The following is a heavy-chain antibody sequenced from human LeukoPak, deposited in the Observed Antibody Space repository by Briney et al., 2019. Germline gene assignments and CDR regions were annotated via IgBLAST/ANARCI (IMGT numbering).Heavy chain of an antibody. V-gene: IGHV3-23*01. CDR1: GFTFSSNG. CDR2: ISGSGGST. CDR3: AKASAMIVVVSKHFDY. Sequence: PGGSLRLSCAASGFTFSSNGMSWVRQAPGKGLEWVSAISGSGGSTYYADSVKGRFTISRDNSKNTLYLQMNSLRAEDTAVYYCAKASAMIVVVSKHFDYWGQGTLVTVSS. D-gene: IGHD3-22*01. J-gene: IGHJ4*02.